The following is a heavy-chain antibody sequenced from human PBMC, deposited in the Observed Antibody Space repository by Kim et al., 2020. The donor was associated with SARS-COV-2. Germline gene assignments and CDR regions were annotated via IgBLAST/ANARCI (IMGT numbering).Heavy chain of an antibody. V-gene: IGHV1-69*13. CDR2: IIPIFGTA. CDR1: GGTFSSYA. D-gene: IGHD3-10*01. J-gene: IGHJ6*02. CDR3: ARNPAYGSGSYWGYYYYGMDV. Sequence: SVKVSCKASGGTFSSYAISWVRQAPGQGLEWMGGIIPIFGTANYAQKFQGRVTITADESTSTAYMELSSLRSEDTAVYYCARNPAYGSGSYWGYYYYGMDVWGQGTTVTVSS.